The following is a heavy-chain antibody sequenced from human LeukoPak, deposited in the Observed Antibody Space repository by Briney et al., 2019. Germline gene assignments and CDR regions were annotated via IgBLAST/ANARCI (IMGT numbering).Heavy chain of an antibody. Sequence: GGSLRLSCAASGFTFSSYSMNWVRQAPGKGLEWVSSISSSSSSYIYYADSVKGRFTISRDNAKNSLYLQMNSLRAEDTAVYYCARDGPMYNWFDPWGQGTLVTVSS. CDR3: ARDGPMYNWFDP. CDR1: GFTFSSYS. CDR2: ISSSSSSYI. V-gene: IGHV3-21*01. J-gene: IGHJ5*02.